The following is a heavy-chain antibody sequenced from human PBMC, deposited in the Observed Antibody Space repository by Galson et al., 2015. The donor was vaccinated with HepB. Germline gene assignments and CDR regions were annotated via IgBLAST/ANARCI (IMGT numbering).Heavy chain of an antibody. Sequence: SLRLSCAASGFTFSSYGMHWVRQAPGKGLEWVVVIWYDGSNKYYADSVKGRFIISRDNSKNTLYLQMNSLRAEDTAVYYCARDPYYYGSGSYYAFDIWGQGTMVTVSS. CDR1: GFTFSSYG. CDR2: IWYDGSNK. CDR3: ARDPYYYGSGSYYAFDI. D-gene: IGHD3-10*01. J-gene: IGHJ3*02. V-gene: IGHV3-33*08.